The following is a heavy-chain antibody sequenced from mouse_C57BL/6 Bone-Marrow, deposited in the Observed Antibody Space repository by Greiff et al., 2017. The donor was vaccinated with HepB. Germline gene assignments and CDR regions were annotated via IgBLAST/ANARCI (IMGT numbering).Heavy chain of an antibody. V-gene: IGHV1-64*01. CDR2: IHPNSGST. D-gene: IGHD1-1*01. J-gene: IGHJ1*03. CDR1: GYTFTSYW. CDR3: ARWACSFYYGSSYWYFDV. Sequence: QVQLQQPGAELVKPGASVKLSCKASGYTFTSYWMHWVKQRPGQGLEWIGMIHPNSGSTNYNEKFKSKATLTVDKSSSTAYMQLSSLTSEDSAVYYCARWACSFYYGSSYWYFDVWGTGTTVTVSS.